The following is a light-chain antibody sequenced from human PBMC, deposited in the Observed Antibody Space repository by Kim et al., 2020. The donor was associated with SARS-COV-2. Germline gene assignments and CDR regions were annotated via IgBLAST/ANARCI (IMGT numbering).Light chain of an antibody. CDR3: SSYTSSSTLVV. CDR2: DVS. Sequence: QSVLTQPASVSGSPGQSITISYTGTSSDVGGYNYVSWYQQHPGKAPKLMIYDVSNRPSGVSNRFSGSKSGNTASLTISGLQAEDEADYYCSSYTSSSTLVVFGGGTQLTVL. V-gene: IGLV2-14*03. J-gene: IGLJ2*01. CDR1: SSDVGGYNY.